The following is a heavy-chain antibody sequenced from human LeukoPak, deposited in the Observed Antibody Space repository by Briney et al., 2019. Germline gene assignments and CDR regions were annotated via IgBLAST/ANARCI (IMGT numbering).Heavy chain of an antibody. CDR2: IGDSGTPI. J-gene: IGHJ4*02. CDR1: GFTFSDHY. CDR3: ARDRRPSVYGGLDN. Sequence: GGSLRLSCAASGFTFSDHYMSWIRQAPGKGLEWVSYIGDSGTPIYYADSVKGRFTVSRDSAKNSLFLRMDSLRAEDTAVYYCARDRRPSVYGGLDNWGQGTLVTVSS. V-gene: IGHV3-11*04. D-gene: IGHD4/OR15-4a*01.